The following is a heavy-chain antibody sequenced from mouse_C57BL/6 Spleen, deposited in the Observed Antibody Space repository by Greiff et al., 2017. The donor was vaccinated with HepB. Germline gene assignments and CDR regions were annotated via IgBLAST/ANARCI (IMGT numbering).Heavy chain of an antibody. V-gene: IGHV14-2*01. J-gene: IGHJ2*01. CDR3: ASADGPTDN. CDR2: IDPEDGET. CDR1: GFNIKDYY. D-gene: IGHD1-1*01. Sequence: EVQLQQSGAELVKSGASVKLSCTASGFNIKDYYMHWVKQRTEQGLERTGRIDPEDGETKYAPNFQGKATKTAETSSNTAYLQLSSLTSEDTAVYYCASADGPTDNWSQGTTLTVAS.